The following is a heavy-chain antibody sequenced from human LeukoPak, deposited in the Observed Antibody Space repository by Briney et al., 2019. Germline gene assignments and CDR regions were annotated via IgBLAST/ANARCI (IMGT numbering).Heavy chain of an antibody. V-gene: IGHV3-64D*06. J-gene: IGHJ4*02. Sequence: PGGSLRLSCSASEFTFSDYAMHWVRQAPGKGLEYISAISSNGGTTYYADSVKGRFTISRDNSKNTLYLQMSSLRAEDTALYYCVKGGYSSGWYADYWGQGALVTVSS. CDR3: VKGGYSSGWYADY. CDR2: ISSNGGTT. CDR1: EFTFSDYA. D-gene: IGHD6-19*01.